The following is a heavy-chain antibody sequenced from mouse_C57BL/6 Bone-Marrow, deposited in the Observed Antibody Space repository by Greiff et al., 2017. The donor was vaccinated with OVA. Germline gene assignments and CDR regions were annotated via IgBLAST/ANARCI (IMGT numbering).Heavy chain of an antibody. Sequence: QVHVKQPGAELVKPGASVKMSCKASGYTFTSYWITWVKQRPGQGLEWIGDIYPGSGSTNYNEKFKSKATLTVDTSSSTAYMQLSSLTSEDSAVYYCARWAYYTMYWGQGTTLTVAS. CDR3: ARWAYYTMY. V-gene: IGHV1-55*01. J-gene: IGHJ2*01. CDR1: GYTFTSYW. CDR2: IYPGSGST. D-gene: IGHD2-12*01.